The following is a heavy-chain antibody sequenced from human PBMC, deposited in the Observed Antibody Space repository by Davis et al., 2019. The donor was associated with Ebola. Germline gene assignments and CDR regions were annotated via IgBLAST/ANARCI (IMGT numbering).Heavy chain of an antibody. Sequence: MPSETLSLTCAVSGGSISSGGYSWSWIRQPPGKGLEWIGYIYHSGSTYYNPSLKSRVTISVDTSKNQFSLKLSSVTAADTAVYYCARDMEFPWFDPWGQGTLVTVSS. V-gene: IGHV4-30-2*01. CDR3: ARDMEFPWFDP. D-gene: IGHD3-10*01. J-gene: IGHJ5*02. CDR1: GGSISSGGYS. CDR2: IYHSGST.